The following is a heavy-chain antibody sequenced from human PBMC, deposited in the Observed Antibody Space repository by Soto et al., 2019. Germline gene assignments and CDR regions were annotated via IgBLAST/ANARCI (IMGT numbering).Heavy chain of an antibody. CDR1: GFTFSSSP. V-gene: IGHV3-23*04. Sequence: EVQLVQSGGGWVQPGGSLRLSCAASGFTFSSSPMSWVRQVPGKGLEWMSAIRNAGGSMYYVDSVKGRFTISRDKSKSTSTLRMKSLRAEDTATYYCVKERYTMGDFWRAFSRDWGQGAQVIVSS. CDR3: VKERYTMGDFWRAFSRD. D-gene: IGHD3-3*01. J-gene: IGHJ4*02. CDR2: IRNAGGSM.